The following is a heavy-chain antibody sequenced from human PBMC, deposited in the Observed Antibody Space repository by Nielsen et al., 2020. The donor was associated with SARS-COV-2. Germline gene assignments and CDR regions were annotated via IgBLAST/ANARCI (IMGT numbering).Heavy chain of an antibody. V-gene: IGHV3-48*03. CDR2: ISSSGSTI. Sequence: GESLKISCAASGFTFSSYEMNWVRQAPGKGLEWVSYISSSGSTIYYADSVKGRFTISRDNSKNTLYLQMNSLRAEDTAVYYCARVLGIRGAVAGPYGMDVWGQGTTVTVSS. CDR3: ARVLGIRGAVAGPYGMDV. J-gene: IGHJ6*02. D-gene: IGHD6-19*01. CDR1: GFTFSSYE.